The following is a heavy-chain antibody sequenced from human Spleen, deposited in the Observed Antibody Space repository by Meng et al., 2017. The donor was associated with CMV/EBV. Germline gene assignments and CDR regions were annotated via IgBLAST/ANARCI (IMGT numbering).Heavy chain of an antibody. CDR1: GFTFSSYG. J-gene: IGHJ6*02. CDR2: IRYDGSNK. V-gene: IGHV3-30*02. Sequence: GGSLRLSCGVSGFTFSSYGMHWVRQAPGKGLEWVAFIRYDGSNKYYADSVKGRFTISRDNSKNTLYLQMNSLRAEDTAVYYCAKDKGTTTVTTYDYYGMDVWGQGTTVTVSS. CDR3: AKDKGTTTVTTYDYYGMDV. D-gene: IGHD4-17*01.